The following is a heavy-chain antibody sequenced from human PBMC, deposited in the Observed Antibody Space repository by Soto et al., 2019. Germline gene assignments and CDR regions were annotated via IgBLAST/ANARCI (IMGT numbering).Heavy chain of an antibody. CDR3: AKDGFNLRPEKDY. CDR2: ISGSGGST. CDR1: GFTFSSYA. Sequence: EVQLLESGGGLVQPGGSLRLSCAASGFTFSSYAMSWVRQAPRKGLEWVSGISGSGGSTYYGDSVKGRFTISRDNSKNTLYLPMNSLRAEDTAVYYCAKDGFNLRPEKDYWGQGTLVTVSS. D-gene: IGHD6-25*01. J-gene: IGHJ4*02. V-gene: IGHV3-23*01.